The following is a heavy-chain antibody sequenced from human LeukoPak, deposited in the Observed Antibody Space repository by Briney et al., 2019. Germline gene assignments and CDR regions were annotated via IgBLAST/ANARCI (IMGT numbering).Heavy chain of an antibody. J-gene: IGHJ5*02. D-gene: IGHD5-24*01. CDR3: ARGEDVYTDWFDP. Sequence: GRSLRLSCAASGFTFSSYGMHWVRQAPGKGLEWVAVIWYDGSNKYYADSVKGRFTISRDNSKNTLYLQMNSLRAEDTAVYYCARGEDVYTDWFDPWGQGTLVTVSS. CDR1: GFTFSSYG. V-gene: IGHV3-33*01. CDR2: IWYDGSNK.